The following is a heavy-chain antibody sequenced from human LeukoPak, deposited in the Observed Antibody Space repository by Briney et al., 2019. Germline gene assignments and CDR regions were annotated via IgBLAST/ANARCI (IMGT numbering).Heavy chain of an antibody. J-gene: IGHJ4*02. V-gene: IGHV4-39*01. D-gene: IGHD5-18*01. CDR2: IYYTGST. Sequence: SETLSLTCTVSGGSIRRSSYYWGWTRQPPGKGLEWIGSIYYTGSTYYNPSLKSRVTISVDTSKNQFSLKLSSVTAADTAVYYCASKRGYTYGHDYWGQGTLVTVSS. CDR3: ASKRGYTYGHDY. CDR1: GGSIRRSSYY.